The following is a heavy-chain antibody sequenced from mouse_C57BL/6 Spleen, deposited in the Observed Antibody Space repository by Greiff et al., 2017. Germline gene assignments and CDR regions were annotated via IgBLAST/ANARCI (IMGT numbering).Heavy chain of an antibody. Sequence: VQLQQSGPELVKPGASVKMSCKASGYTFTDYNMHWVKQSHGKSLEWIGYINPNNGGTSYNQKFKGKATLTVNKSSSTAYMEHRSRTSEDSAVYYFARGRLGWLPQGLAYWGQGTLVTVSA. V-gene: IGHV1-22*01. J-gene: IGHJ3*01. CDR3: ARGRLGWLPQGLAY. CDR2: INPNNGGT. D-gene: IGHD2-3*01. CDR1: GYTFTDYN.